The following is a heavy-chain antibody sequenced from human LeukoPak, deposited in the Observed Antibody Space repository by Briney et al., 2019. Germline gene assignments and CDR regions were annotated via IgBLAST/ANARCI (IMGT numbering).Heavy chain of an antibody. V-gene: IGHV3-30*04. D-gene: IGHD3-9*01. Sequence: GRSLRLPCAASGFTFSSYAMHWVRQAPGKRLEWVAVISYDGSNKYYADSVKGRFTISRDNSKNTLYLQMNSLRAEDTAVHYCARDRLRYFDWLLYSYYFDYWGQGTLVTVSS. J-gene: IGHJ4*02. CDR3: ARDRLRYFDWLLYSYYFDY. CDR2: ISYDGSNK. CDR1: GFTFSSYA.